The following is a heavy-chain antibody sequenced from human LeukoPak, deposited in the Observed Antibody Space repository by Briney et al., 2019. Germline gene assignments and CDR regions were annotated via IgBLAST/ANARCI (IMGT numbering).Heavy chain of an antibody. CDR3: AGSWSPYDAFDI. J-gene: IGHJ3*02. D-gene: IGHD6-13*01. CDR2: INQDGSAE. CDR1: GFMFTSYW. V-gene: IGHV3-7*01. Sequence: PGGSLRLSCAASGFMFTSYWMSWVRQAPAKGLEWVANINQDGSAEYYVDSVKGRFTISRDNAKNSLYLQMNSLRAEDTAVYYCAGSWSPYDAFDIWGQGTMVSVSS.